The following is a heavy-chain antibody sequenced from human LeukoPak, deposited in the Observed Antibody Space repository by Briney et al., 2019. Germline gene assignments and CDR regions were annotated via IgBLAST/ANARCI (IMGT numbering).Heavy chain of an antibody. CDR2: IGAYNGNT. V-gene: IGHV1-18*01. CDR3: ARGLYIVVVPAAMDAFDI. CDR1: GYTFTSYG. D-gene: IGHD2-2*01. J-gene: IGHJ3*02. Sequence: ASVKVSCKASGYTFTSYGISWVRQAPGQGLEWMGWIGAYNGNTNYAQKLQGRVTMTTDTSTSTAYMELRSLRSDDTAVYYCARGLYIVVVPAAMDAFDIWGQGTMVTVSS.